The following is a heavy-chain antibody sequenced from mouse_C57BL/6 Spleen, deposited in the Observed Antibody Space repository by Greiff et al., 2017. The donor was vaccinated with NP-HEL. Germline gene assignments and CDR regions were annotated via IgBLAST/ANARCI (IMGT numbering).Heavy chain of an antibody. Sequence: VQLQQPGTDLVKPGASVKLSCKASGFTFTSYCMYWVKQRPGQGLEWIGNINPSNGGTNYNDNFKSKFTLTVDKANSTDYLQLSSLTSEDSAIYYCASRSGYYEDFAYWGKGTLVTVSA. CDR2: INPSNGGT. CDR1: GFTFTSYC. D-gene: IGHD2-3*01. CDR3: ASRSGYYEDFAY. V-gene: IGHV1-53*01. J-gene: IGHJ3*01.